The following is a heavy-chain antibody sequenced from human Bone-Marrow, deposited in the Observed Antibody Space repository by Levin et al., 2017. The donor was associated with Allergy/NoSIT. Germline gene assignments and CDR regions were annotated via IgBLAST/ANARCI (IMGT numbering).Heavy chain of an antibody. CDR2: ISGSGTGT. V-gene: IGHV3-23*01. D-gene: IGHD6-6*01. J-gene: IGHJ4*02. CDR3: AKSYSTSSEFDY. Sequence: TGGSLRLSCAASGFTFSSFAMNWVRQAPGKALEWVSSISGSGTGTHYADSVKGRFTISRDNSKNTLFLHLNSLRAEDTAVYYCAKSYSTSSEFDYWGQGTLATVSS. CDR1: GFTFSSFA.